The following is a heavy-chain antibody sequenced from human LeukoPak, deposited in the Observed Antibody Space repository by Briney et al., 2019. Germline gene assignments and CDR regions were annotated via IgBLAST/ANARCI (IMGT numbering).Heavy chain of an antibody. J-gene: IGHJ6*03. Sequence: SETLSLTCSVSGGSISSSHCYWGWIRQPPAKGLEWIGSIYYSGSTDYNTSLRSRLTISVDMSKNQFSLKMRSVTAADTAIYYCARRTMIFGVAAYMDVWGKGTTVTVSS. V-gene: IGHV4-39*01. CDR3: ARRTMIFGVAAYMDV. CDR2: IYYSGST. CDR1: GGSISSSHCY. D-gene: IGHD3-3*01.